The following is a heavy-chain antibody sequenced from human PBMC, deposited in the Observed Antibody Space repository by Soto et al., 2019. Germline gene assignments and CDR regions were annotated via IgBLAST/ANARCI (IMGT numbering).Heavy chain of an antibody. CDR1: GGTFSSYA. Sequence: GASVKVSCKASGGTFSSYAISWVRQAPGQGLEWMGGIIPIFGTANYAQKFQGRVTITADESTSTAYMELSSLRSEDTAVYYCARDLTGPPFLLLGYYYGMDVWGQGTTVTVSS. V-gene: IGHV1-69*13. D-gene: IGHD1-20*01. J-gene: IGHJ6*02. CDR2: IIPIFGTA. CDR3: ARDLTGPPFLLLGYYYGMDV.